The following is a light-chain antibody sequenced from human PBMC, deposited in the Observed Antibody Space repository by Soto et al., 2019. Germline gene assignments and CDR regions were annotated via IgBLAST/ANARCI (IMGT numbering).Light chain of an antibody. CDR1: QSVSSSD. CDR3: QQYGSSPRT. CDR2: GAS. V-gene: IGKV3-20*01. Sequence: EIVLTQSPGTLSLSPGERATLSCRASQSVSSSDLAWYQQKPGQAPRLLIYGASSRATGIPDRFSGSGSGTDFTLTLSRREPEDFAVYYCQQYGSSPRTFGQGTNVEIK. J-gene: IGKJ1*01.